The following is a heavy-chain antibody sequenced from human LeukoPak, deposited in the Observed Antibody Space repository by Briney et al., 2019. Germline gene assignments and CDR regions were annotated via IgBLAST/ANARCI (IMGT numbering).Heavy chain of an antibody. CDR3: AKDLFVADAFDI. V-gene: IGHV3-11*01. D-gene: IGHD2-21*01. J-gene: IGHJ3*02. Sequence: GGSLRLSCAASGFTFSDYYMSWIRQAPGKGLEWVSYISGSGRTIYYADSVKGRFTISRDNAKTSLYLQMNSLRAEDTAVYYCAKDLFVADAFDIWGQGTMVTVSS. CDR2: ISGSGRTI. CDR1: GFTFSDYY.